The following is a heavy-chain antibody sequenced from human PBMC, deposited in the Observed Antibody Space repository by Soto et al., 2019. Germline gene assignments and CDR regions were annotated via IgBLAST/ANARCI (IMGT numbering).Heavy chain of an antibody. Sequence: PSETLSLTCTVSGGSISRYYWSWIRQPPGKGLEWIGYIYYSGSTNYNPSLKSRVTISVDTSKNQFSLKLSSVTAADTAVYYCASATMVRGAVWFDPWGQGTLVTVSS. CDR1: GGSISRYY. V-gene: IGHV4-59*01. D-gene: IGHD3-10*01. CDR2: IYYSGST. J-gene: IGHJ5*02. CDR3: ASATMVRGAVWFDP.